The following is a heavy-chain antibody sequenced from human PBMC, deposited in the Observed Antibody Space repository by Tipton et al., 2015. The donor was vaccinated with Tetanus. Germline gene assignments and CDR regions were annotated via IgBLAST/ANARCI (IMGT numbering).Heavy chain of an antibody. J-gene: IGHJ3*02. CDR2: TIPIFGTA. D-gene: IGHD4-17*01. V-gene: IGHV1-69*06. CDR1: GGTFSSYA. Sequence: QLVQSGAEVKKPGSSVKVSCKASGGTFSSYAISWVRQAPGQGLEWMGGTIPIFGTANYAQKFQGRVTITADKSTSTAYMELSSLRSEDTAVYYCARDISARDYGDYHDAFDIWGQGTMVTVSS. CDR3: ARDISARDYGDYHDAFDI.